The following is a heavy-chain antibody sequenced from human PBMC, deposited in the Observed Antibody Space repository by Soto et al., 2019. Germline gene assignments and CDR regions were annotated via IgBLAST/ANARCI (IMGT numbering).Heavy chain of an antibody. CDR1: GCSITSSSYL. CDR3: VCSLGPTTGIDY. V-gene: IGHV4-39*01. CDR2: MRYSGDT. Sequence: QLHLQQSGPGVVKPSETLSLSCTVSGCSITSSSYLWGWIRQTPGKGLEWIGNMRYSGDTHSDPSLQSRVTISVDTPKSQFSLSLSSVTAADTAIYYCVCSLGPTTGIDYWGQGILVTVSS. J-gene: IGHJ4*02. D-gene: IGHD1-26*01.